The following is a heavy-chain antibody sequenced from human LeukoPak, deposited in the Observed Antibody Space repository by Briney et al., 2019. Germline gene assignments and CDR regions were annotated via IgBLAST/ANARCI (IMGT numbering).Heavy chain of an antibody. J-gene: IGHJ3*02. CDR2: ISAYNGNA. CDR1: GYTFTSYG. V-gene: IGHV1-18*01. CDR3: ARTPGYSSSLRNAFDI. Sequence: ASVKVSCKASGYTFTSYGISWVRQAPGQGLEWMGWISAYNGNANYAQKLQGRVTMTTDTSTSTAYMELRSLRSDDTAVYYCARTPGYSSSLRNAFDIWGQGTMVTVSS. D-gene: IGHD6-13*01.